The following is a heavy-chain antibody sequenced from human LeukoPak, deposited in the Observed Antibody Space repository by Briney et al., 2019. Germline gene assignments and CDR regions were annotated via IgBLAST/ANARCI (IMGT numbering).Heavy chain of an antibody. Sequence: GASVKVSCKASGYTFTSYYMHWVRQAPGQGLEWMGGIIPIFGTADYAQKFQGRLTITADKSTSTAYMELSSLRSEDTAIYYCASATLRCSGGSCYEMDVWGKGTTVTVSS. CDR2: IIPIFGTA. J-gene: IGHJ6*04. CDR1: GYTFTSYY. CDR3: ASATLRCSGGSCYEMDV. D-gene: IGHD2-15*01. V-gene: IGHV1-69*06.